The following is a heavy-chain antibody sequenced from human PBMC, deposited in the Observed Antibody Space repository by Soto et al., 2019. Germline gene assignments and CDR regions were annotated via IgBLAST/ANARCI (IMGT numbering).Heavy chain of an antibody. CDR1: GYTFTGYY. J-gene: IGHJ6*02. Sequence: ASVKVSCKASGYTFTGYYMHWVRQAPGQGLEWMGWINPNSGGTNYAQKFQGRVTMTRDTSISTAYMELSRLRSDDTAVYYCARESRKRKPIAHGYGMDVWGQGTTATVSS. CDR3: ARESRKRKPIAHGYGMDV. CDR2: INPNSGGT. V-gene: IGHV1-2*02.